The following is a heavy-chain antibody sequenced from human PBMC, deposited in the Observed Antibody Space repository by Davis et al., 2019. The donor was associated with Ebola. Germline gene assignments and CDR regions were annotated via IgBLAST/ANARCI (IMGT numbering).Heavy chain of an antibody. CDR3: ARNDDFWSPYGMDV. Sequence: PGGSLRLSCAASGFTFRRYAMSWVRQALGKGLEWVSAITGSGGTPYYADSVKGRFTVSRDNSKNTLYLQMSSLRAEDTAVYYCARNDDFWSPYGMDVWGQGTTVIVSS. D-gene: IGHD3-3*01. J-gene: IGHJ6*02. CDR2: ITGSGGTP. CDR1: GFTFRRYA. V-gene: IGHV3-23*01.